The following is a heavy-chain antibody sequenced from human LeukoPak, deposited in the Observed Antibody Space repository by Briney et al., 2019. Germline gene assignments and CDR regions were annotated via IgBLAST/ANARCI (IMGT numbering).Heavy chain of an antibody. Sequence: SETLSLTCTASGGSSSVYYWSWIRQPPGKGLEWIGYIYYRENTNYNPSLKSRVTISLDTSKNQFSLKLTSVTAADTAVYYCARDYGAAGTSSYFDLWGRGTLVTVSS. CDR3: ARDYGAAGTSSYFDL. D-gene: IGHD6-13*01. J-gene: IGHJ2*01. V-gene: IGHV4-59*01. CDR1: GGSSSVYY. CDR2: IYYRENT.